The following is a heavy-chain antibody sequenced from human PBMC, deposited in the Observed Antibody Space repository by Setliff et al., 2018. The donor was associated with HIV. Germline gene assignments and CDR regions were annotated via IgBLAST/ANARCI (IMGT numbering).Heavy chain of an antibody. CDR3: ARGGGYNFWSGYNTMYYFDY. V-gene: IGHV1-18*01. CDR2: ISVYNDNT. Sequence: ASVKVSCKASGYSFNSYTIGWVRQAPAQGLEWMGWISVYNDNTNYAQKFQGRVTMTTDTSTSTGYMELRSLKSDDTAVCYCARGGGYNFWSGYNTMYYFDYWGQGTLVTVSS. CDR1: GYSFNSYT. J-gene: IGHJ4*02. D-gene: IGHD3-3*01.